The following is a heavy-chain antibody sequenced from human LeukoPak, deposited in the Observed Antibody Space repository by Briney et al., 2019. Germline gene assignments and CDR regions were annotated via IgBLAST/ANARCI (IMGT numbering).Heavy chain of an antibody. J-gene: IGHJ4*02. D-gene: IGHD3-3*01. CDR2: INPSGGST. V-gene: IGHV1-46*01. CDR1: GYTFTSYY. CDR3: ARARRAHYDFWSGPVGFDY. Sequence: ASVTVSCKASGYTFTSYYMHWVRQAPGQGVEWMGIINPSGGSTSYAQKFQGRVTMTRDMSTSTVYMELSSLRSEDTAVYYCARARRAHYDFWSGPVGFDYWGQGTLVTVSS.